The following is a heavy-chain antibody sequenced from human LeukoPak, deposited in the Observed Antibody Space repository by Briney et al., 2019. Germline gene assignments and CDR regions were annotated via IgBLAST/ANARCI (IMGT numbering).Heavy chain of an antibody. CDR2: IIPIFGTA. Sequence: SVKVSCKASGGTFSSYAISWVRQAPGQGLEWMGGIIPIFGTANYTQKFQGRVTITADESTSTAYMELSSLRSEDTAVYYCARGAFDSSSPLDYWGQGTLVTVSS. J-gene: IGHJ4*02. D-gene: IGHD6-13*01. CDR3: ARGAFDSSSPLDY. CDR1: GGTFSSYA. V-gene: IGHV1-69*13.